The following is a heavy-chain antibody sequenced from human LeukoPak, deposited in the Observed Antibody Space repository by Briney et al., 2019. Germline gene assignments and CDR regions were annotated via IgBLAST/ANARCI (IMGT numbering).Heavy chain of an antibody. D-gene: IGHD3-10*02. CDR3: AELGITMIGGV. CDR1: GFTFTNYA. Sequence: GGSLRLSCAASGFTFTNYAMHWVRQAPGKGLEWVAVISYDETNKYYEDSVKGRFTISRDSSKNSLYLQMNSLRAEDTAVYYCAELGITMIGGVWGKGTTVTISS. CDR2: ISYDETNK. J-gene: IGHJ6*04. V-gene: IGHV3-30*04.